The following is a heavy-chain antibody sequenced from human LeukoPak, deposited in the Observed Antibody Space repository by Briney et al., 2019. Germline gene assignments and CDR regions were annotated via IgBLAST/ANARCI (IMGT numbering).Heavy chain of an antibody. V-gene: IGHV6-1*01. CDR2: TYYRSKWYN. Sequence: SQTLSLTCAISGDSVSSTSATWNWIRQSPSRGLEWLGRTYYRSKWYNNYALSVKSRKTINPDTSKNQFSLQLNSVTPEDTAIYYCARDPAYSSDWTKNAFDVWGQGTMVTVSS. J-gene: IGHJ3*01. CDR1: GDSVSSTSAT. CDR3: ARDPAYSSDWTKNAFDV. D-gene: IGHD6-19*01.